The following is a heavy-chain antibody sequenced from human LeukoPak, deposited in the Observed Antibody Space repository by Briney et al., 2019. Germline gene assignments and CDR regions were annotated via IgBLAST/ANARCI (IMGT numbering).Heavy chain of an antibody. D-gene: IGHD1-26*01. J-gene: IGHJ6*03. CDR3: ARDLRESCSGSYYYYYYYMDV. CDR2: INTNTGNP. V-gene: IGHV7-4-1*02. Sequence: ASVKVSCKASGYTFTNYAMNWVRQAPGQGLEWMGWINTNTGNPTYAQGFTGRFVFSLDTSVSTAYLKISSLKAEDTAVYYCARDLRESCSGSYYYYYYYMDVWGKGTTVTVSS. CDR1: GYTFTNYA.